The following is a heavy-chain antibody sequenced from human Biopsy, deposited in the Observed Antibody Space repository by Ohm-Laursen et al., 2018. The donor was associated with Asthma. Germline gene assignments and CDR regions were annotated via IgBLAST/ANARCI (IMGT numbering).Heavy chain of an antibody. D-gene: IGHD3-16*01. V-gene: IGHV4-39*01. CDR2: IYKSGQV. J-gene: IGHJ4*02. Sequence: SDTLSLTCFVSGGSISSNFYYWGWIRQPPGKGLEWIGNIYKSGQVYYNLSLKSRVTISVDTSKNQFSLKLSSVTAADTAVYFCARRGGVRRYFDYWGQGALVTVSS. CDR3: ARRGGVRRYFDY. CDR1: GGSISSNFYY.